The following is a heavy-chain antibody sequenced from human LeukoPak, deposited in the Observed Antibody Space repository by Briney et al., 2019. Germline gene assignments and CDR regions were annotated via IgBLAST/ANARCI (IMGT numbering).Heavy chain of an antibody. D-gene: IGHD6-13*01. CDR3: ASGRYSSSPYYYYGMDV. CDR2: IYPGDSDT. Sequence: GESLKISCKGSGYSFTSYWIGWVRQMPGKGLEWMGIIYPGDSDTRYSPSFQGQVIISADKSISTAYLQWSSLKASDTAMYYCASGRYSSSPYYYYGMDVWGQGTTVTVSS. J-gene: IGHJ6*02. V-gene: IGHV5-51*01. CDR1: GYSFTSYW.